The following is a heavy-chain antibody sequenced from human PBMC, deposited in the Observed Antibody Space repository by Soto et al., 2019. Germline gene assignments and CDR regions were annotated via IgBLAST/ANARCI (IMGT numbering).Heavy chain of an antibody. J-gene: IGHJ4*02. CDR2: IIPIFGTA. D-gene: IGHD1-26*01. V-gene: IGHV1-69*06. Sequence: QVQLVQSGAEVKKPGSSVKVSCKASGGTFSSYAISWVRQAPGQGLEWMGGIIPIFGTANYAQKFQGRVTITADIPRSTAHRELGSLRSGDRAVYYCARGGGVGATTGWDWGQGTLVTVSS. CDR3: ARGGGVGATTGWD. CDR1: GGTFSSYA.